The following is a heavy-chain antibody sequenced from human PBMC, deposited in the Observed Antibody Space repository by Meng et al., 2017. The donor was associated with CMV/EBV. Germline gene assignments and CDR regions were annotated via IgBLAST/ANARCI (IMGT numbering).Heavy chain of an antibody. Sequence: GESLKISCAASGFTFSSYGMHWVRQAPGKGLEWVSGINWNGGSTGYADSVKGRFTISRDNAKNSLYLQMNSLRAEDTALYYCARDFSAYDSSGYYAYYGMDVWGQGTTVTVSS. D-gene: IGHD3-22*01. CDR2: INWNGGST. CDR1: GFTFSSYG. J-gene: IGHJ6*02. V-gene: IGHV3-20*04. CDR3: ARDFSAYDSSGYYAYYGMDV.